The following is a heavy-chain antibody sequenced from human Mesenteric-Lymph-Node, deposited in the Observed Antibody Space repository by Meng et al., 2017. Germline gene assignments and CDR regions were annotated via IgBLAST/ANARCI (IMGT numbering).Heavy chain of an antibody. CDR2: INSDGSST. CDR1: GFTFSSYW. Sequence: LSLTCAASGFTFSSYWMHWVRQAPGKGLVWVSRINSDGSSTSYADSVKGRFTISRDNAKNTLYLQMDSLRGEDTAVYYCASQTNTGHWGQGALVTVSS. V-gene: IGHV3-74*01. D-gene: IGHD4-17*01. J-gene: IGHJ4*01. CDR3: ASQTNTGH.